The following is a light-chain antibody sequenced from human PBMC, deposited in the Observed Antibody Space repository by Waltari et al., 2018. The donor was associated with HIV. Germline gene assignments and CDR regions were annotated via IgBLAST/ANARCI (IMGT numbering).Light chain of an antibody. Sequence: EIVMTQSPATLSVFPGERATLSCRASQSVSSNLAWYQQKPGQAPRLLMYGASTRATGIPARFSGSGSGTEFTLTISSLQSEDFAVYYCQQYNNWPALTFGGGTKVEIK. CDR1: QSVSSN. V-gene: IGKV3-15*01. CDR3: QQYNNWPALT. CDR2: GAS. J-gene: IGKJ4*01.